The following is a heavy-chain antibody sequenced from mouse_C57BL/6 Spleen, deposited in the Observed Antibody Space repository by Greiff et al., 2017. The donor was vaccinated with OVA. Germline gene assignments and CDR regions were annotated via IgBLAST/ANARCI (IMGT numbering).Heavy chain of an antibody. CDR1: GFNIKDYY. CDR2: IDPEDGET. V-gene: IGHV14-2*01. Sequence: EVMLVESGAELVKPGASVKLSCTASGFNIKDYYMHWVKQRTEQGLEWIGRIDPEDGETKYDPKFQGKATITADHTSNTAYLLLSSLTSEDTAVYYCARSGDYYGSSYWYFDVWGTGTTVTVSS. J-gene: IGHJ1*03. D-gene: IGHD1-1*01. CDR3: ARSGDYYGSSYWYFDV.